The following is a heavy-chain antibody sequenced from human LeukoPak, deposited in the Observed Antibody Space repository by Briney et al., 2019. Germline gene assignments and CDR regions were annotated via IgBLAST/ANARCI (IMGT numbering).Heavy chain of an antibody. Sequence: SETLSLTCTVSGGSISSHYWSWIRQPPGKGLEWIGYIYYSGSTNYSPSLKSRVTISVDTSKNQFSLKLSSVTAADTAVYYCARGRYYDILTGYYSHIYYFDYWGQGTLVTVSS. V-gene: IGHV4-59*11. CDR3: ARGRYYDILTGYYSHIYYFDY. CDR2: IYYSGST. D-gene: IGHD3-9*01. J-gene: IGHJ4*02. CDR1: GGSISSHY.